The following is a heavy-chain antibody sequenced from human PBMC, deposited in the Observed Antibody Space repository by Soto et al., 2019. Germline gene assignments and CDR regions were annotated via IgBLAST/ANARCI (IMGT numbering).Heavy chain of an antibody. V-gene: IGHV3-7*01. CDR2: IKQDGSEE. CDR1: GFTFSSYW. J-gene: IGHJ6*02. Sequence: EVQLVESGGGLVQPGGSLRLSCVDSGFTFSSYWMSWVRQAPVKGLEWVGNIKQDGSEENYVGSVKGRFTISRDNAKNSIYRKMNSLRAEDTAVYYCARIAASGRGWDVWGQGTTVVVSS. D-gene: IGHD6-13*01. CDR3: ARIAASGRGWDV.